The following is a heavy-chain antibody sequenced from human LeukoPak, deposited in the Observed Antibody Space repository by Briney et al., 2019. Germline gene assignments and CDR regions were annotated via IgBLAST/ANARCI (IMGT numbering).Heavy chain of an antibody. V-gene: IGHV3-9*01. CDR3: AKDITDYNSWYDY. D-gene: IGHD6-13*01. J-gene: IGHJ4*02. CDR2: ISWNSGTI. CDR1: GFSFDDYA. Sequence: GGSLRLSCAASGFSFDDYAMHWVRHAPGKGLEWVSGISWNSGTIGYADSVKGRFTISRDNAKNSLYLQMNSLRLEDTALYYCAKDITDYNSWYDYWGQGTLVTVSS.